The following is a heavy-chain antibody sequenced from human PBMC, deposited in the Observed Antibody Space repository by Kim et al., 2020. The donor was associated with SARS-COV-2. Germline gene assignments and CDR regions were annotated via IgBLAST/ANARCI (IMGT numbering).Heavy chain of an antibody. Sequence: WGSLRLSCAASGFTFSTYAMSWVRQAPGKGLEWVSSISGGGDNTNYADSVKGRFTVSRDKSKVTLYLQMNNLRVEDTAVYLCARYVGIANFYSGMDVWGQGTTVTVSS. D-gene: IGHD6-13*01. CDR3: ARYVGIANFYSGMDV. CDR1: GFTFSTYA. J-gene: IGHJ6*02. CDR2: ISGGGDNT. V-gene: IGHV3-23*01.